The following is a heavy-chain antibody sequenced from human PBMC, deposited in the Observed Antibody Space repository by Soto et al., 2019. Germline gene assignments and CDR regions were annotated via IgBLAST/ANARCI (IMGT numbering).Heavy chain of an antibody. Sequence: GGSLRLSCAASGFTFSSYAMHWVRQAPGKGLEWVAVISYDGSNKYYADSVKGRFTISRDNSKNTLYLQMNSLRAEDTAVYYCLTWGSPYYFDYWGQGTLVTVSS. J-gene: IGHJ4*02. CDR1: GFTFSSYA. CDR3: LTWGSPYYFDY. V-gene: IGHV3-30-3*01. D-gene: IGHD7-27*01. CDR2: ISYDGSNK.